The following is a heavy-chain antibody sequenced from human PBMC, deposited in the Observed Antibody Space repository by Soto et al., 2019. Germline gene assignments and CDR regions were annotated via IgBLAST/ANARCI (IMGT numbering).Heavy chain of an antibody. D-gene: IGHD3-10*01. Sequence: SETLSLTCAVYGGSFSGYYWSWIRQPPGKGLEWIGEINHSGSTNYNPSLKSRVTISVDTSKNQFSLKLSSVTAADTAVYYCARETLDITMVRGVIITSRWFDPWGQGTLVTVSS. CDR1: GGSFSGYY. CDR2: INHSGST. V-gene: IGHV4-34*01. J-gene: IGHJ5*02. CDR3: ARETLDITMVRGVIITSRWFDP.